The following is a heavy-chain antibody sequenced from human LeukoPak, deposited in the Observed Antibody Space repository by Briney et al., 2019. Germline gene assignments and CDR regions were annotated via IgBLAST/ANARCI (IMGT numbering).Heavy chain of an antibody. CDR1: GFTFSSFA. D-gene: IGHD6-19*01. J-gene: IGHJ3*02. CDR3: ASIIEVTPRGAFDI. V-gene: IGHV3-23*01. CDR2: ISGSGGST. Sequence: QPGGSLRLSCAASGFTFSSFAMIWVPQAPGKGLEWVSAISGSGGSTYYADSVKGRFTISRDNSKTTLYLQMNSLRAEDTAVYYCASIIEVTPRGAFDIWGQGTMVTVSS.